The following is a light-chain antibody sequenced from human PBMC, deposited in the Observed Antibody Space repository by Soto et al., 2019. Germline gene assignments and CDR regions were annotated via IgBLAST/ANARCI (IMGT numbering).Light chain of an antibody. CDR2: DTN. J-gene: IGLJ2*01. V-gene: IGLV1-51*01. CDR1: TSNIGNNY. CDR3: GAWDTTLSGVL. Sequence: QSVLTQPPSVSAAPGQQVTISCSGGTSNIGNNYVSWYQQFPGTAPRLLIYDTNNRPSGIPDRFSGSKSGTSATLGITGLQTGDEAVYYCGAWDTTLSGVLFGGGTKSPS.